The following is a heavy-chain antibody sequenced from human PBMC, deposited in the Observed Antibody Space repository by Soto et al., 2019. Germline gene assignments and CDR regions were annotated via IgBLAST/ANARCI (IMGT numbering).Heavy chain of an antibody. J-gene: IGHJ4*02. CDR3: AKDHKRWGNRKVAGSFDY. V-gene: IGHV3-23*01. CDR2: ISGSGGST. CDR1: GFTFSSYA. D-gene: IGHD6-19*01. Sequence: GGSLRLSCAASGFTFSSYAMSWVRQAPGKGLEWVSAISGSGGSTYYADSVKGRFTISRDNSKNTLYLQMNSLRAEDTAVYYCAKDHKRWGNRKVAGSFDYWGQGTLVTVSS.